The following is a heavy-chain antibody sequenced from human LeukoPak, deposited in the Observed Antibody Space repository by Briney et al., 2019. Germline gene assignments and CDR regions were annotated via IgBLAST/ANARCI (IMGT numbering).Heavy chain of an antibody. CDR1: GSTFISFV. J-gene: IGHJ4*02. D-gene: IGHD4-17*01. Sequence: ASVKVSCKPSGSTFISFVMNWVRQAPGQGLEWMGWINTNTGNPTYAQGFTGRFVFSLDTSVSTAYLQISSLKAEDTAVYYCARVKYADFSDYWGQGTLVTVSS. CDR3: ARVKYADFSDY. V-gene: IGHV7-4-1*02. CDR2: INTNTGNP.